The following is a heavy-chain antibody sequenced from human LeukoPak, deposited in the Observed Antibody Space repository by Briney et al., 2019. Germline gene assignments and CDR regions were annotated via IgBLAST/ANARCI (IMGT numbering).Heavy chain of an antibody. V-gene: IGHV3-30*02. CDR1: GFTLSNDG. CDR3: AKPHIMRSNPDDFCFQH. CDR2: IRYDGSNQ. J-gene: IGHJ1*01. D-gene: IGHD1-1*01. Sequence: GGSLRLSCAASGFTLSNDGMQWVRQAPGKGLEWVAFIRYDGSNQYYTDSVKGRFTISRDNSKNTLYLQMNSLRRDDTAVYYCAKPHIMRSNPDDFCFQHWGQGTLVTVSS.